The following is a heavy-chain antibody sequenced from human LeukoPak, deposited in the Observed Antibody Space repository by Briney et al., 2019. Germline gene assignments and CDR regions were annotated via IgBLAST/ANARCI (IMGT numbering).Heavy chain of an antibody. V-gene: IGHV3-33*01. D-gene: IGHD2-8*02. CDR1: GFTFSNYG. CDR2: IWSDGSNK. J-gene: IGHJ4*02. CDR3: ARGSYVNGGVFDS. Sequence: GGSMRLSCGASGFTFSNYGMHWVRQAPGKGLEWVAVIWSDGSNKYYADSVKGRVTISRDNSKNTLYLQLNNLGADDTAVYYCARGSYVNGGVFDSWGQGTLVTVSS.